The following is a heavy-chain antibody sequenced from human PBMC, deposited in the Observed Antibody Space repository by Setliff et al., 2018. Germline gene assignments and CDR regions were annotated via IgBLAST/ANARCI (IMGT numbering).Heavy chain of an antibody. CDR2: MSPVYGIA. CDR3: VRGPGPSVVVAIPFDH. D-gene: IGHD5-12*01. CDR1: GYAFITFG. J-gene: IGHJ4*02. V-gene: IGHV1-18*01. Sequence: ASVKVSCKTSGYAFITFGMSWVRQAPGQGLEWMGWMSPVYGIANYARKFQGRVTLTADTSTTTAFLELTSLRYDDTAVYYCVRGPGPSVVVAIPFDHWGQGSLVTVSS.